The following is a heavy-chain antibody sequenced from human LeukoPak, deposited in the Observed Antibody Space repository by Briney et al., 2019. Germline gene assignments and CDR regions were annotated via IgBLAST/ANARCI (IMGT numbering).Heavy chain of an antibody. CDR2: IKQDGSEK. J-gene: IGHJ4*02. CDR3: AKAAPGSGSYYPSDY. V-gene: IGHV3-7*01. Sequence: PGGSLRLSCAASGFTFSSYWMSWVRQAPGKGLEWVANIKQDGSEKYYVDSVKGRFTISRDNAKNSLYLQMNSLRAEDTAVYYCAKAAPGSGSYYPSDYWGQGTLVTVSS. D-gene: IGHD3-10*01. CDR1: GFTFSSYW.